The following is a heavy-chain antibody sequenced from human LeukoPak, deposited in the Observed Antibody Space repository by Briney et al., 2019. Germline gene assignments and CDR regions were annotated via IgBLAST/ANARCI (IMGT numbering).Heavy chain of an antibody. CDR3: ARHFRHFDY. V-gene: IGHV4-59*08. CDR2: IYYSGST. Sequence: SETLSLTCTVSGGSISSYYWSWIRQPPGKGLERIGYIYYSGSTNYNPSLKSRVTISVDTSKNQFSLKLSSVTAADTAVYYCARHFRHFDYWGQGTLVTVSS. CDR1: GGSISSYY. J-gene: IGHJ4*02.